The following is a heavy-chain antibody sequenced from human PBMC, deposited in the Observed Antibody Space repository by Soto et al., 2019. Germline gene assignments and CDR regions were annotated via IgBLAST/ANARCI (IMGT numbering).Heavy chain of an antibody. CDR2: IYWNDDK. J-gene: IGHJ4*02. CDR1: GFSLSTSGVG. V-gene: IGHV2-5*01. CDR3: ARRRGYNWNNPAFDY. Sequence: SGPTLVNPTQTLTLTCTFSGFSLSTSGVGVGWIRQPPGRAREWPGIIYWNDDKKYSPSLRSRLGITKDTFRNQVVLTMTNVDPLDTATYYCARRRGYNWNNPAFDYWGQGALVTVSS. D-gene: IGHD1-20*01.